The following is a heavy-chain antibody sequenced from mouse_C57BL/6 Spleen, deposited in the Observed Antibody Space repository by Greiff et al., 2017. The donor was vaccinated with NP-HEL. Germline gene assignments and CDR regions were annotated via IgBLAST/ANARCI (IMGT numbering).Heavy chain of an antibody. Sequence: EVQGVASEGGLVQPGSSMKLSCTASGFTFSDYYMAWVRQVPEKGLEWVANINYDGSSTYYLDSLKSRFIISRDNAKNILYLQMSSLKSEDTATYYCAREDYYGNYAMDYWGQGTSVTVSS. V-gene: IGHV5-16*01. J-gene: IGHJ4*01. D-gene: IGHD2-1*01. CDR2: INYDGSST. CDR3: AREDYYGNYAMDY. CDR1: GFTFSDYY.